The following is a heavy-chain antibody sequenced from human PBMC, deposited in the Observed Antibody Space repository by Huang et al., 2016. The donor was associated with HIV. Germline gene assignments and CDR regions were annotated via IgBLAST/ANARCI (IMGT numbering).Heavy chain of an antibody. D-gene: IGHD2-15*01. V-gene: IGHV3-30*03. CDR1: GFTFRSRA. CDR2: ISYDGRTE. CDR3: GRDPAAITETSSHYYYFMDV. J-gene: IGHJ6*03. Sequence: QVQLVESGGGVVRSGGSLRLSCAGSGFTFRSRAIHWARQTSGKGLGGVGVISYDGRTEHVGETVEGRFTISRDKSRNTVSLQMNSLRPEDTAVYFCGRDPAAITETSSHYYYFMDVWGNGTTVIVSS.